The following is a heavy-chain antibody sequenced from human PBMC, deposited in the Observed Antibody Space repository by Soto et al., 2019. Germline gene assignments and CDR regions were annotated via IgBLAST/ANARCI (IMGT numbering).Heavy chain of an antibody. Sequence: QVQLQESGPGLVKPSQTLSLTCNVSGDSINNCGHYWSWLRQPPGNGLVWIGFIYYRGTTYYNPSLKRRVTISVHTSKIQFTLKLNSVTAADTAVYSCARSAVGATQSGFDSWGQGTLVTVSS. V-gene: IGHV4-31*03. CDR3: ARSAVGATQSGFDS. CDR1: GDSINNCGHY. D-gene: IGHD1-26*01. CDR2: IYYRGTT. J-gene: IGHJ4*02.